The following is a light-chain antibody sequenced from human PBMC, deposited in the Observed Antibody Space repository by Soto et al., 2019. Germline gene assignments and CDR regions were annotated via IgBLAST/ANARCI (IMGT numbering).Light chain of an antibody. Sequence: EIVLTQSPATLSLSPGERATISCRTSQSVSSYLAWYQQKPGQAPRLLIYDVSNRATGIPARFSGSGSGTDFTLTISSLEPEDFAVYYCHQRTNWLFTFGPGTKVDIK. CDR1: QSVSSY. CDR2: DVS. CDR3: HQRTNWLFT. J-gene: IGKJ3*01. V-gene: IGKV3-11*01.